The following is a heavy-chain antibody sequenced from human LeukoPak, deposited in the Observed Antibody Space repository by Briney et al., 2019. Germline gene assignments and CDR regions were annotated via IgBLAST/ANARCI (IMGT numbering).Heavy chain of an antibody. CDR3: ARDAYSYGFEYFQD. Sequence: GGSLKLSCAASGFTFSAYSMNWVRQAPGKGLEWVSYISSSTSTIDYADSVKGRFTISRDNAKNSLYLQMNSLRAEDTAVYYCARDAYSYGFEYFQDWGQGTLVTVSS. J-gene: IGHJ1*01. D-gene: IGHD5-18*01. CDR1: GFTFSAYS. V-gene: IGHV3-48*01. CDR2: ISSSTSTI.